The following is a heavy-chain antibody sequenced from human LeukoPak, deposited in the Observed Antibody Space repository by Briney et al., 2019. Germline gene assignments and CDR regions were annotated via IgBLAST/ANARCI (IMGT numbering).Heavy chain of an antibody. J-gene: IGHJ4*02. D-gene: IGHD4-23*01. CDR2: ISSDGSKK. CDR3: ARGARRGDDYGGFFDY. CDR1: GFTFSSYA. V-gene: IGHV3-30*04. Sequence: GGSLRLSCEVSGFTFSSYAMHWVRQAPGKGLEWVAVISSDGSKKDYADSVKGRFTISRDNSKNTLYLHMNSLRAEDTAVYYCARGARRGDDYGGFFDYWGQGTLVTVSS.